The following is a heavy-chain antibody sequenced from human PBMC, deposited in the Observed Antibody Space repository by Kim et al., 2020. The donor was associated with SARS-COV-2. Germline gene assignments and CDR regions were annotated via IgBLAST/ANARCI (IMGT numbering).Heavy chain of an antibody. D-gene: IGHD6-13*01. CDR2: INHSGST. V-gene: IGHV4-34*01. Sequence: SETLSLTCAVYGGSFSGYYWSWIRQPPGKGLEWIGEINHSGSTNYNPSLKSRVTISVDTSKNQFSLKLSSVTAADTAVYYCARGIRYGSSWPNWFDPWGQGTLVTVSS. J-gene: IGHJ5*02. CDR3: ARGIRYGSSWPNWFDP. CDR1: GGSFSGYY.